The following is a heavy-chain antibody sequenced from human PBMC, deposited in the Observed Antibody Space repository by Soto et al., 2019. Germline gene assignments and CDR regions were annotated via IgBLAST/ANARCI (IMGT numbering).Heavy chain of an antibody. D-gene: IGHD3-3*02. CDR1: GGSFSGYY. V-gene: IGHV4-34*01. CDR2: INHSGST. J-gene: IGHJ4*02. CDR3: ASGFIRSYFDY. Sequence: PSETLSLTCSVYGGSFSGYYWSWIRQPPGKGLEWIGEINHSGSTNYNPSLKSRVTISVDTSKNQFSLKLSSVTAADTAVYYCASGFIRSYFDYWGQGTLVTVSS.